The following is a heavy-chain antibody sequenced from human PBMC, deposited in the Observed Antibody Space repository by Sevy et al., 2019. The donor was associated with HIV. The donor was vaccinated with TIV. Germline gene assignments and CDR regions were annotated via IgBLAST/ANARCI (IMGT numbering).Heavy chain of an antibody. CDR1: GFTFSSYS. V-gene: IGHV3-21*01. CDR3: ARDEGSSSSPDAFDI. D-gene: IGHD6-6*01. Sequence: GGSLRLSCAASGFTFSSYSMNWVRQAPGKGLEWVSSISSSSSYIYYADSVKGRFTISRDKAKNSLYLQMNSLRAEDTAVYYCARDEGSSSSPDAFDIWGQGTMVTVSS. CDR2: ISSSSSYI. J-gene: IGHJ3*02.